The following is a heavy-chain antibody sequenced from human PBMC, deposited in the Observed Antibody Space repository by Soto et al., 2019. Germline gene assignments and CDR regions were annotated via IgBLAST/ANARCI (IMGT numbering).Heavy chain of an antibody. CDR1: GGSINGNNYS. D-gene: IGHD3-10*01. J-gene: IGHJ6*02. V-gene: IGHV4-39*07. CDR3: ARTRGSAVYFYFYGLDV. Sequence: SETLSLTCSISGGSINGNNYSWVWIRQPPGRGLEWIGNTYSSGGAYYDPSFKSRASISVDTSKSQVFLKLTSVTAADTAIYCCARTRGSAVYFYFYGLDVWGHGTTVTVSS. CDR2: TYSSGGA.